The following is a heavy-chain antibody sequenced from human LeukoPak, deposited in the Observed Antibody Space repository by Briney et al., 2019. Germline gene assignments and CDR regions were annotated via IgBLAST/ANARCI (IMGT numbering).Heavy chain of an antibody. Sequence: PSETLPLTCAVYGGSFSGYYWSWIRQPPGKGLEWIGEINHSGSTNYNPSLKSRVTISVDTSKNQFSLKLSSVTAADTAVYYCASGPYCSSTSCYQNYGMDVWGQGTTVTVSS. CDR3: ASGPYCSSTSCYQNYGMDV. J-gene: IGHJ6*02. CDR1: GGSFSGYY. CDR2: INHSGST. D-gene: IGHD2-2*01. V-gene: IGHV4-34*01.